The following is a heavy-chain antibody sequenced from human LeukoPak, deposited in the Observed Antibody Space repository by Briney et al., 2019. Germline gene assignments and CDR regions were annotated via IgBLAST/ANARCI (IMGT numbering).Heavy chain of an antibody. D-gene: IGHD2-21*01. CDR1: GGSISSYY. J-gene: IGHJ3*02. CDR2: IYYSGST. CDR3: ARVASDAFDI. V-gene: IGHV4-59*01. Sequence: PSGTLSPTCTVSGGSISSYYWSWIRQPPGKGLEWIGYIYYSGSTNYNPSLKSRVTISVDTSKNQFSLKLSSVTAADTAVYYCARVASDAFDIWGQGTMVTVSS.